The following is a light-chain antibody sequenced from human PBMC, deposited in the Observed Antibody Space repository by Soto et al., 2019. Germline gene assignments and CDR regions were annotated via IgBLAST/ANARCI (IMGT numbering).Light chain of an antibody. CDR3: AAWDDSLSGPV. CDR2: RNN. J-gene: IGLJ3*02. CDR1: SSNIGSNY. Sequence: QLVLTQPPSASGTPGQRVTISWSGSSSNIGSNYVYWYQQLPGTAPKLLIYRNNQRPSGVPDRFSGSKSGTSASLAISGLRSEDEADYCCAAWDDSLSGPVFGGGTKLTVL. V-gene: IGLV1-47*01.